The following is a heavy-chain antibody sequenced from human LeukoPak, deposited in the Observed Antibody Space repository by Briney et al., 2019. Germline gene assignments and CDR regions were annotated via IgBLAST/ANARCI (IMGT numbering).Heavy chain of an antibody. CDR2: ISWNSGSI. CDR3: ARSPLFSDTNFDY. CDR1: GFTFDDYA. V-gene: IGHV3-9*01. J-gene: IGHJ4*02. Sequence: PGRSLRLSCAASGFTFDDYAMHWVRQAPGKGLEWVSGISWNSGSIGYADSVKGRFTISRDNAKNSLYLQMNSLRAEDTALYYCARSPLFSDTNFDYWGQGTLVTVSS. D-gene: IGHD5-18*01.